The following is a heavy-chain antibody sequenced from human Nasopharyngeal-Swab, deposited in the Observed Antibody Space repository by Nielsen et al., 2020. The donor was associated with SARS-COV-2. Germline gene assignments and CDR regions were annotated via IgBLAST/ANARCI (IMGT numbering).Heavy chain of an antibody. Sequence: ASVKVSCKASGYTFTSYYINWVRQPTGQGLEWMGWMNPNSGNTGYAQKFQGRVTMTRNTSISTAYMELSSLRSEDTAVYYCARDMGGYGIEDYYYYYGMDVWGQGTTVTVSS. J-gene: IGHJ6*02. CDR2: MNPNSGNT. CDR1: GYTFTSYY. D-gene: IGHD5-12*01. CDR3: ARDMGGYGIEDYYYYYGMDV. V-gene: IGHV1-8*01.